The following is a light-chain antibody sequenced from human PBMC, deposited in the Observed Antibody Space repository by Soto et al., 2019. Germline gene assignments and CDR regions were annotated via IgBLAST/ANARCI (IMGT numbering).Light chain of an antibody. CDR2: TAS. J-gene: IGKJ5*01. CDR1: QDISKW. CDR3: QEAYSFTVT. Sequence: DIQMTQSPSSVSASVGGRVTITCRASQDISKWIAWYQKKPGRDPKLLIHTASTIQREVPSRFSVSGSGTDFNLTISRLQTEDFATYYCQEAYSFTVTFGLGTRLEIK. V-gene: IGKV1D-12*01.